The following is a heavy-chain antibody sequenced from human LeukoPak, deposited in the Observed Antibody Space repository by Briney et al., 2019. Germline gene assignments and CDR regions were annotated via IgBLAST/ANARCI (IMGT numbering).Heavy chain of an antibody. CDR2: INPKSGGT. J-gene: IGHJ4*02. Sequence: ASVKVSCKASGYTFTDYYMHWVRQAPGQGPEWMGWINPKSGGTNYAQKFHGRVTMTRDTSINTAYMELSRLSSDDTAVYYCARDLSYYGSGSYYFDYWGQGTLVIVSS. D-gene: IGHD3-10*01. CDR3: ARDLSYYGSGSYYFDY. V-gene: IGHV1-2*02. CDR1: GYTFTDYY.